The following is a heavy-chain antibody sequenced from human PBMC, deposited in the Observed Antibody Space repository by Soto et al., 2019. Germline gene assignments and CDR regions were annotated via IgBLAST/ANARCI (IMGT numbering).Heavy chain of an antibody. Sequence: SETLSLTCTVSGGSISSNYWTWIRQPPGKGLEWIGYVYNSGSTNYNPSLKSRVTIPEDTSKSQFSLKVNSMTAADTAVYYCARYRREAVAGYTLDNWGQGILVTVSS. J-gene: IGHJ4*02. CDR1: GGSISSNY. V-gene: IGHV4-59*01. CDR2: VYNSGST. D-gene: IGHD6-13*01. CDR3: ARYRREAVAGYTLDN.